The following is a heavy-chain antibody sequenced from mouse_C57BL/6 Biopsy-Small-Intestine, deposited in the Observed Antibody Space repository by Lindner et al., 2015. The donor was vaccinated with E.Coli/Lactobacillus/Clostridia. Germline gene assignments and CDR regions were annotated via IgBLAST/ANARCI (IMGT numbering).Heavy chain of an antibody. D-gene: IGHD1-3*01. Sequence: SVKVSCKTSGFPFIAYGISWVRQAPGRGLEWMGWINPNKGETNYAQNFQGRVTMTTETVTSTAYMELRSLRSGDTAMYYCVRDGKVWPGTFDRWGQGTLVTVSA. J-gene: IGHJ3*01. CDR2: INPNKGET. V-gene: IGHV14-2*02. CDR3: VRDGKVWPGTFDR. CDR1: GFPFIAYG.